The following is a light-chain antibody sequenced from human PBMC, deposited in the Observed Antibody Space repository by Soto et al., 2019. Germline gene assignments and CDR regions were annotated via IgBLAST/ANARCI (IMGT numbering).Light chain of an antibody. CDR1: QSIDTY. Sequence: DIQMTQSPSSLSASVGDRVTITCRASQSIDTYLNWYQQKPGKAPKLLIYAASGLHSGVPARFSGSGSGTDFTLTISSLQPEDFATYYCQHLNNYPRTFGPGTKVDIK. CDR2: AAS. J-gene: IGKJ3*01. V-gene: IGKV1-39*01. CDR3: QHLNNYPRT.